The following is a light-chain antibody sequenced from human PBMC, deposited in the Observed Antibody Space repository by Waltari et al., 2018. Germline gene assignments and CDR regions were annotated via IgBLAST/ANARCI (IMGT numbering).Light chain of an antibody. CDR2: DAS. Sequence: AIQITQSPSSLSAFTGDKVTITCRASQGISNYLAWYQQKPGKAPTLLIYDASTLQRVVPSRFSGSGSGTDFTLTISCLQSEDFATFYCQQYYGYPLTFGPGTKVDVK. J-gene: IGKJ3*01. CDR1: QGISNY. CDR3: QQYYGYPLT. V-gene: IGKV1-8*01.